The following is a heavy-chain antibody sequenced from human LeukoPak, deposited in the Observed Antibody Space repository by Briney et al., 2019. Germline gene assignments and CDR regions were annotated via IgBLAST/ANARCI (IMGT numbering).Heavy chain of an antibody. CDR3: ATLGITMVRGVLAFDY. CDR1: GYTLTELS. D-gene: IGHD3-10*01. Sequence: GASVKVSCKVSGYTLTELSMHWVRQAPGKGREWMGGFDPEEVETIYEQQCQGRVTKTEDRFTDTAYMELSSLKPEDTAVYYCATLGITMVRGVLAFDYWGQGTLVTVSS. J-gene: IGHJ4*02. V-gene: IGHV1-24*01. CDR2: FDPEEVET.